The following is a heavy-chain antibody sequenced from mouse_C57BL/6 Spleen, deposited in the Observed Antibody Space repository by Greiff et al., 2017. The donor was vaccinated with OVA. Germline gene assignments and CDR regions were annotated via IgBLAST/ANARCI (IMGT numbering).Heavy chain of an antibody. J-gene: IGHJ1*03. CDR3: TRYYGSRWYFDV. CDR2: IDPENGDT. CDR1: GFNIKDDY. V-gene: IGHV14-4*01. D-gene: IGHD1-1*01. Sequence: VQLQQSGAELVRPGASVKLSCTASGFNIKDDYMHWVKQRPEQGLEWIGWIDPENGDTEYASKFQGKATITADTSSNTAYLQLSSLTSEDTAVYYCTRYYGSRWYFDVWGTGTTVTVSS.